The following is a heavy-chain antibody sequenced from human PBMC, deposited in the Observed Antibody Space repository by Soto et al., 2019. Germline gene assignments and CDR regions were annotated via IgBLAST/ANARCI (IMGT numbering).Heavy chain of an antibody. Sequence: QVQLVESRGGVVQPGRSLRLSCAASGFTFSSYGMHWVRQAPGKGLEWVAVISYDGSNKYYADSVKGRFTISRDNSKNTLYLQMNSLRAEDTAVYYCAKRGRYSSGWYVSDYWGQGTLVTVSS. CDR2: ISYDGSNK. CDR3: AKRGRYSSGWYVSDY. CDR1: GFTFSSYG. V-gene: IGHV3-30*18. J-gene: IGHJ4*02. D-gene: IGHD6-19*01.